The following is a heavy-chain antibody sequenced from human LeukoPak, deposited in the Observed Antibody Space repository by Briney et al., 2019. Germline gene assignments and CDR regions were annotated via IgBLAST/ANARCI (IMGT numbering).Heavy chain of an antibody. CDR2: IIPVLNIT. CDR1: GGTFSTSA. Sequence: SVKVSCKTSGGTFSTSAITWVRQAPGQGLEWVGRIIPVLNITTYAQRFQGRVTITADTSTSTVYMELSSLRSEETAVYYCARDQGLTAPPPYGLDVWGQGTTVIVSS. D-gene: IGHD5-18*01. V-gene: IGHV1-69*04. J-gene: IGHJ6*02. CDR3: ARDQGLTAPPPYGLDV.